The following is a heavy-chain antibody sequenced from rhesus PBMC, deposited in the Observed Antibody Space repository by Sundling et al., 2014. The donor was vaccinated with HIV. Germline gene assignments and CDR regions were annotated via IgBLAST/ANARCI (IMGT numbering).Heavy chain of an antibody. CDR3: ARDMDTVLGYDSGFDY. CDR1: GGSISSSY. V-gene: IGHV4-169*02. J-gene: IGHJ4*01. Sequence: QLQLQESGPGLVKPSETLSVTCAVSGGSISSSYWSWIRQAPGKGLEWIGYIYGSGSSTNYNPSLKSRVTLSVDTSKNQLSLKLSSVTAADTAMYYCARDMDTVLGYDSGFDYWGQGVLVTVSS. D-gene: IGHD3-28*01. CDR2: IYGSGSST.